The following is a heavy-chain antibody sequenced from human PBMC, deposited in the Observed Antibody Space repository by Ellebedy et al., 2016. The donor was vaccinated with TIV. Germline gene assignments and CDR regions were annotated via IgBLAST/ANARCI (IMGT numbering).Heavy chain of an antibody. CDR3: VRDRYTTGWYAFDV. CDR1: GFSVMDDY. D-gene: IGHD6-19*01. Sequence: GESLKISCEASGFSVMDDYMSWVRQAPGQGLEWVALVFGRDNTAYGDSVRGRFTASRDKGTNTVFLQMSGLRADDTAVYYCVRDRYTTGWYAFDVWGLGTMVAVSS. CDR2: VFGRDNT. J-gene: IGHJ3*01. V-gene: IGHV3-66*01.